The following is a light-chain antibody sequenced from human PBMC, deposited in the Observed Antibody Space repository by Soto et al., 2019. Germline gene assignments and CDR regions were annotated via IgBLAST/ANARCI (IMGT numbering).Light chain of an antibody. Sequence: EIVLTQSPATLSLSPGERATLSCRASQSVSTYLAWYQQKPGQAPRLLIYDASNRATGIPARFSGSGSGTDSTLTISSLDPEDSAGYYCQHRSNWPPLTFCGGTKVEIK. CDR1: QSVSTY. CDR2: DAS. CDR3: QHRSNWPPLT. V-gene: IGKV3-11*01. J-gene: IGKJ4*01.